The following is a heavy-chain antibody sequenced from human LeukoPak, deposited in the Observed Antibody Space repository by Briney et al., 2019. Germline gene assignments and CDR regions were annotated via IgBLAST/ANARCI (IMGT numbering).Heavy chain of an antibody. D-gene: IGHD3-22*01. CDR1: GFTFSDYY. V-gene: IGHV3-11*01. Sequence: PGGSLRLSCAASGFTFSDYYMSWIRQAPGKGLEWVSYISSSGSTIYYADSVKGQFTISRDNAKNSLYLQMNSLRAEDTAVYYCARDLYYDSSGYYFDPWGQGTLVTVSS. CDR2: ISSSGSTI. J-gene: IGHJ5*02. CDR3: ARDLYYDSSGYYFDP.